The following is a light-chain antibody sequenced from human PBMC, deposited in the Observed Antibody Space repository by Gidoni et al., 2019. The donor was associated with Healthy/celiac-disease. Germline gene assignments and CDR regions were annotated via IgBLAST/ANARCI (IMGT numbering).Light chain of an antibody. CDR3: AAWDDSLNGPV. Sequence: ALPPPPPASGTTPQRVTISCSGSSSNIGSNTVNWYQQLPGTAPKLLIYSNNQRPSGVPDRFSGSKSGTSASLAISGLQSEDEADYYCAAWDDSLNGPVFGGGTKLTVL. CDR1: SSNIGSNT. CDR2: SNN. J-gene: IGLJ2*01. V-gene: IGLV1-44*01.